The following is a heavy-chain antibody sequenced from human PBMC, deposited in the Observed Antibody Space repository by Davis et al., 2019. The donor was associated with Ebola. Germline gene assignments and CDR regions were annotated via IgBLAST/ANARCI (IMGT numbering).Heavy chain of an antibody. D-gene: IGHD5-18*01. CDR3: AKEPPSGYTFVS. J-gene: IGHJ5*02. V-gene: IGHV3-74*01. Sequence: GESLKISCAASGFTFSSYWMHWVRQAPGKGLVWVLRINGDGSSTNYANSVKGRFTISKDNSKNTLYLQMNSLRPDDTAIYYCAKEPPSGYTFVSWGQGTLVTVSS. CDR1: GFTFSSYW. CDR2: INGDGSST.